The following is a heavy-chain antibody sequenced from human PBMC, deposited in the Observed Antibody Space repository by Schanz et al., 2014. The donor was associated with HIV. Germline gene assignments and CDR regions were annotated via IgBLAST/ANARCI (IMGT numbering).Heavy chain of an antibody. CDR3: AKDRNYYESKYRGKGNYYYYYGMDV. J-gene: IGHJ6*02. D-gene: IGHD3-22*01. V-gene: IGHV3-30*18. CDR1: GFTFSNYG. CDR2: ISYDGTKK. Sequence: VQLVESGGGVVQPGRSLKLSCAASGFTFSNYGMHWVRQAPGKGLEWVAVISYDGTKKHYADSVKGRFTISRDNSKNSLSLLIKSLRADDAAVYYCAKDRNYYESKYRGKGNYYYYYGMDVWGQGTTVTVSS.